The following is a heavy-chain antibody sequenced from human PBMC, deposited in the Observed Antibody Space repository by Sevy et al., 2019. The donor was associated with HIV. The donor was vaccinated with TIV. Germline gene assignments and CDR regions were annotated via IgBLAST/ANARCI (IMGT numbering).Heavy chain of an antibody. CDR2: IRYDGSNK. CDR3: AKMVRIPAGPRGYFDY. Sequence: GGSLRLSCAASGFTFSSYGMHRVRQAPGKGLEWVAFIRYDGSNKYYADSVKGRFTISRDNSKNTLYLQMNSLRAEDTAVYYCAKMVRIPAGPRGYFDYWGQGTLVTVS. D-gene: IGHD6-13*01. V-gene: IGHV3-30*02. J-gene: IGHJ4*02. CDR1: GFTFSSYG.